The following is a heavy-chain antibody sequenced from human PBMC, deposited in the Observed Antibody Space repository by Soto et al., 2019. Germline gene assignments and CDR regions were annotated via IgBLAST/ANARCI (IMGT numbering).Heavy chain of an antibody. CDR2: IYYSGST. Sequence: SETLSLTCTVSGCSISSYYWSWIRQPPGKGLEWIGYIYYSGSTNYNPSLKSRVTISVDTSKNQFSLKLSSVTAADTAVYYCARGSSRFGELDYWGQGTLVTVSS. V-gene: IGHV4-59*01. D-gene: IGHD3-16*01. CDR3: ARGSSRFGELDY. J-gene: IGHJ4*02. CDR1: GCSISSYY.